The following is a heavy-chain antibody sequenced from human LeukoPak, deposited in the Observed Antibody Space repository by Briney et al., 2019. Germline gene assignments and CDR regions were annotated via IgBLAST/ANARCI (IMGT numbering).Heavy chain of an antibody. Sequence: GESLRLSCAASGFTFSSYSMNWVRQAPGKGLEWVSSISSSSSYIYYADSMKGRFTISRDNAKKSLYLQMNSLRAEDTAVYYCARGRSYYYFDYWGQGTLVTVSS. D-gene: IGHD1-26*01. CDR3: ARGRSYYYFDY. J-gene: IGHJ4*02. V-gene: IGHV3-21*01. CDR2: ISSSSSYI. CDR1: GFTFSSYS.